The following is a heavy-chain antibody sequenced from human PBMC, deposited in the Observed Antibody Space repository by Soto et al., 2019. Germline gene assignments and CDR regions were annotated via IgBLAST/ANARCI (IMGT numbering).Heavy chain of an antibody. CDR2: ITYDGSFQ. CDR3: AKDRVGGTFYTPLAF. CDR1: GFTFDNYG. Sequence: GGSLRLSCQASGFTFDNYGMHWVRQAPGTGLEWVAVITYDGSFQYYADSVKGRFTISRDNSKNTLALHLNTLKPEDTAVYHCAKDRVGGTFYTPLAFWGQGTLVTVSS. J-gene: IGHJ4*02. V-gene: IGHV3-30*18. D-gene: IGHD1-26*01.